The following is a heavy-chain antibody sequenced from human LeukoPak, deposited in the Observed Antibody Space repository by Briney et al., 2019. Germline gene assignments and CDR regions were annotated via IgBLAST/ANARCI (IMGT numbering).Heavy chain of an antibody. CDR1: GGSFSGYY. J-gene: IGHJ4*02. CDR2: INHRGNT. D-gene: IGHD3-22*01. CDR3: ARGRYDRRGSYDLVQAKAFDY. Sequence: SETLSLTCAVYGGSFSGYYWTWIRQPPRKGLEWVGEINHRGNTNYNPSLERRVAISPDTSKNHFSLNLSSVTAADTAVYYCARGRYDRRGSYDLVQAKAFDYWGQGTLVTVSP. V-gene: IGHV4-34*01.